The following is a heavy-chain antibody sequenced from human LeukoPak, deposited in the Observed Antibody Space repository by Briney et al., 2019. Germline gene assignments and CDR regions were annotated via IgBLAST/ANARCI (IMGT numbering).Heavy chain of an antibody. J-gene: IGHJ3*02. CDR2: ISAYTGNT. V-gene: IGHV1-18*01. CDR1: GYTFTNYG. Sequence: TVKLSCKTSGYTFTNYGISWVRQAPGLGLEWMGWISAYTGNTNYAQKVQGRVTMTTDTSTSTAYMELRSLRFDDTAVYYCARDQSVRLLQTSSTYFKHVFAIWGQGSMVTVSS. CDR3: ARDQSVRLLQTSSTYFKHVFAI. D-gene: IGHD6-13*01.